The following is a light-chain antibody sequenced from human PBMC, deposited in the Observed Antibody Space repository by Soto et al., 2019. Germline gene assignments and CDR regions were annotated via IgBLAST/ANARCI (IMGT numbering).Light chain of an antibody. V-gene: IGKV3-15*01. CDR2: DAF. Sequence: EKVMTQSTATVSVSPGARATLSCRASGCVKSSVAWYQQKPGQAPRLLIYDAFSRVIGIPARFSRSASGTEFTLTISNLQSVDFAVYYCQQYDYLPLTLCGEIKVESK. CDR3: QQYDYLPLT. CDR1: GCVKSS. J-gene: IGKJ4*01.